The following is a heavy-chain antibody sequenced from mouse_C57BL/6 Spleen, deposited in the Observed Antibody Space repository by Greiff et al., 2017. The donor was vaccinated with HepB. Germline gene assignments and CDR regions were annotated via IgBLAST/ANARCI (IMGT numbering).Heavy chain of an antibody. CDR2: ISYDGSN. D-gene: IGHD2-5*01. CDR3: AREGYYSTYFDY. V-gene: IGHV3-6*01. CDR1: GYSITSGYY. Sequence: EVQLQESGPGLVKPSQSLSLTCSVTGYSITSGYYWNWIRQFPGNKLEWMGYISYDGSNNYNPSLKNRISITRDTSKNQFFLKLNSVTTEDTATYYCAREGYYSTYFDYWGQGTTLTVSS. J-gene: IGHJ2*01.